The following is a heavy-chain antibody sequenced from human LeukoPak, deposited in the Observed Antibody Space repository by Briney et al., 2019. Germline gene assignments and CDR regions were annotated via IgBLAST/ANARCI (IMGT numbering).Heavy chain of an antibody. CDR1: GGSFSGYY. V-gene: IGHV4-34*01. D-gene: IGHD3-10*01. Sequence: SETLSLTCAVHGGSFSGYYWSWIRQPPGKGLEWIGEINHSGSTNYNPSLKSRVTISVDTSKNQFSLKLSSVTAADTAVYYCARRGSGSYYNDLMDYWGQGTLVTVSS. CDR2: INHSGST. J-gene: IGHJ4*02. CDR3: ARRGSGSYYNDLMDY.